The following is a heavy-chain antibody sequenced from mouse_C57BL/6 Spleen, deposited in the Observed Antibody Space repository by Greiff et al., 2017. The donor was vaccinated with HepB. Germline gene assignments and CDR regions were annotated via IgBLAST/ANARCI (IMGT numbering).Heavy chain of an antibody. D-gene: IGHD3-2*02. CDR3: ARHDSSGCFDY. J-gene: IGHJ2*01. V-gene: IGHV5-6*01. Sequence: EVQVVESGGDLVKPGGSLKLSCAASGFTFSSYGMSWVRQTPDKRLEWVATISSGGSYTYYPDSVKGRFTISRDNAKNTLYLQMSSLKSEDTAMYYCARHDSSGCFDYWGQGTTLTVSS. CDR1: GFTFSSYG. CDR2: ISSGGSYT.